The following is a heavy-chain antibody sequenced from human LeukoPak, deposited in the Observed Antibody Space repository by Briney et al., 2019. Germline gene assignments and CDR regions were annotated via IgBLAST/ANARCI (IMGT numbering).Heavy chain of an antibody. CDR2: IIPISGAA. D-gene: IGHD3-10*01. CDR3: ARDPGSGSYYFDY. V-gene: IGHV1-69*01. J-gene: IGHJ4*02. CDR1: GGSFSNFA. Sequence: SVKVSCKASGGSFSNFAISWVRQAPGQGLEWMGGIIPISGAADYAQKFQGRVTITADESTSTAYMELSSLRSEDTAVYYCARDPGSGSYYFDYWGQGTLVTVSS.